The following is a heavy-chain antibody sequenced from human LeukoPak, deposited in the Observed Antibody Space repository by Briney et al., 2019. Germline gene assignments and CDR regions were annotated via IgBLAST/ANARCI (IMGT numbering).Heavy chain of an antibody. J-gene: IGHJ4*02. CDR2: ISSSGGTT. CDR1: GFTFNTYA. Sequence: GGSLRLSCAASGFTFNTYAMTWVRQAPGKGLEWVSTISSSGGTTYYADSVKGRFSISRDNSKNTLCLQMNSLRADDAAVYYCAKPVTVTTAAFDSWGQGTPVTVSS. CDR3: AKPVTVTTAAFDS. D-gene: IGHD4-17*01. V-gene: IGHV3-23*01.